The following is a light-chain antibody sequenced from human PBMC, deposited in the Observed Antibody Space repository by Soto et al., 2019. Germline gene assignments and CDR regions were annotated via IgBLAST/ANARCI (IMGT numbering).Light chain of an antibody. V-gene: IGKV3-15*01. CDR3: QQYNKWPLT. CDR2: HAS. CDR1: QSVSNN. J-gene: IGKJ4*01. Sequence: EIVMTQSPATLSVSPGERATLSCRASQSVSNNLAWYQQKPGQAPRLLIYHASTRATGIPARFSGSGSGTEFTLTISSLQSEDFAVYYCQQYNKWPLTFCGGTKVEIK.